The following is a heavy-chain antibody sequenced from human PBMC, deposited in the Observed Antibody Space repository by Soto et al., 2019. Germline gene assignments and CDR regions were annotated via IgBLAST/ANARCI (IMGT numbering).Heavy chain of an antibody. CDR1: GGSVSSSSYY. CDR3: ARGLRIAARPSYYYYYYGMDV. CDR2: INHSGST. Sequence: SETLSLTCTVSGGSVSSSSYYWGWVRQPPGKGLEWIGKINHSGSTSYNPSLKSRVTISVDTSKNQFSLKLSSVTAADTAVYYCARGLRIAARPSYYYYYYGMDVWGQGTTVTVSS. J-gene: IGHJ6*02. V-gene: IGHV4-39*07. D-gene: IGHD6-6*01.